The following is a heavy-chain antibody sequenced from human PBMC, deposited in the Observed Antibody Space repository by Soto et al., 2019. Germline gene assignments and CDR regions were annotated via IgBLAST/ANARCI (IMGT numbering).Heavy chain of an antibody. CDR1: GGSFSGYY. CDR3: ARGDFSTADYFDY. CDR2: INHSGST. V-gene: IGHV4-34*01. J-gene: IGHJ4*02. Sequence: SETLSLTCAVYGGSFSGYYWSWIRQPPGEGLEWIGEINHSGSTNYNPSLKSRVTISVDTSKNQFSLKLSSVTAADTAVYYCARGDFSTADYFDYWGQGTLVTVSS. D-gene: IGHD3-3*01.